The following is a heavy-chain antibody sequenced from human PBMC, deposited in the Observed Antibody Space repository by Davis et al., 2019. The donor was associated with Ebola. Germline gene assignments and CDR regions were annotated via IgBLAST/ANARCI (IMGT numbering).Heavy chain of an antibody. V-gene: IGHV4-59*02. CDR3: ARGGGGNGYVL. CDR1: AGSASSYY. D-gene: IGHD5-18*01. CDR2: ISYSGST. Sequence: SETLSLTCTVSAGSASSYYWSWIRQLPGKGLEWIGYISYSGSTNYNPSLKSRVTISIDASRNQFSLKLSSVTAADTAVYFCARGGGGNGYVLWGQGTLVTVSS. J-gene: IGHJ4*02.